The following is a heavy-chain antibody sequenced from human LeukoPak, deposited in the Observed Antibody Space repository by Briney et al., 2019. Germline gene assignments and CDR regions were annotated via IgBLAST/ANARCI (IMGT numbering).Heavy chain of an antibody. V-gene: IGHV4-61*01. CDR1: GVSVSSASYY. D-gene: IGHD6-6*01. Sequence: SETLSLTCTVSGVSVSSASYYWSWIRQPPGKGLEWIGYIYGSGSTNYNPSLNSRVTMSVDASKNQFSLKVSSVTAADTAVYYCARAARQLVRAPFDYWGQGTLVTVSS. CDR3: ARAARQLVRAPFDY. CDR2: IYGSGST. J-gene: IGHJ4*02.